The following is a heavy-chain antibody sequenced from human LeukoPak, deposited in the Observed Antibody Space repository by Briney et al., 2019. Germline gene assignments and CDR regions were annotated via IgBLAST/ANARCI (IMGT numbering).Heavy chain of an antibody. D-gene: IGHD2-2*01. J-gene: IGHJ4*02. Sequence: ASVKVSCKASEYTFTGYYIHWVRQAPGRGLEWMGWIDPNTGDSNYVQKFQGRVTMTRDTSISTAYMELSRLRSDDTALYYCARIRYCGGISCYYIDYWGQGTLVTVSA. V-gene: IGHV1-2*02. CDR3: ARIRYCGGISCYYIDY. CDR2: IDPNTGDS. CDR1: EYTFTGYY.